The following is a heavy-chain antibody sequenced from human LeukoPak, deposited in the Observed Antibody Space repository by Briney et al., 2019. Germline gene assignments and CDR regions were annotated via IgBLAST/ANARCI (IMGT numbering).Heavy chain of an antibody. CDR1: GGFISGYY. Sequence: SETLSLARTVYGGFISGYYRSWIRQPPGEGLEWIGYIYTSGSTNYNPSLKSRVNISVDTSKNQFSLNLTSVTAADTAVYYCARCSSSRYANFDYWGQGTLVTVSS. V-gene: IGHV4-4*09. CDR2: IYTSGST. CDR3: ARCSSSRYANFDY. J-gene: IGHJ4*02. D-gene: IGHD6-13*01.